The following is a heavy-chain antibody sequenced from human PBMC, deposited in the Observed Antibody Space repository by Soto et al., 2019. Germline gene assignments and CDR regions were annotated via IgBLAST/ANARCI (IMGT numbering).Heavy chain of an antibody. V-gene: IGHV1-46*01. CDR3: ARDCRNSYSSGWYHFDY. Sequence: GASVKVSCKASGYTFTSYYMHWVRQAPGQGLEWMGIINPSCGSTSYAQKFQGRVTMTRDTSTSTVYMELSSLRSEDTAVYYCARDCRNSYSSGWYHFDYWGRGTLVTFSS. J-gene: IGHJ4*02. CDR2: INPSCGST. CDR1: GYTFTSYY. D-gene: IGHD6-19*01.